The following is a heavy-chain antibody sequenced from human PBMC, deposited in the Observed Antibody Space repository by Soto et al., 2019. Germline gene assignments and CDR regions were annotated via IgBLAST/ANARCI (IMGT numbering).Heavy chain of an antibody. Sequence: EVQLVESGGGLVQPGGSLRLSCAASGFTFSSYRMTWVRQAPGKGLEWVANIKEDGSEQHYVDSAKGRFTISRDNAKNSLFLQMNSLRAEDTAVYYCARGHYADYAWGQGPLVIVSS. V-gene: IGHV3-7*05. CDR2: IKEDGSEQ. J-gene: IGHJ5*02. CDR3: ARGHYADYA. CDR1: GFTFSSYR. D-gene: IGHD4-17*01.